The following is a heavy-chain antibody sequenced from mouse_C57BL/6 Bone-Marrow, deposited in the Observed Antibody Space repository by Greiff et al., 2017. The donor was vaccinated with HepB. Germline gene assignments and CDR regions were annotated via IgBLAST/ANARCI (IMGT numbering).Heavy chain of an antibody. D-gene: IGHD1-1*01. V-gene: IGHV1-19*01. CDR2: INPYNGGT. CDR1: GYTFTDYY. J-gene: IGHJ1*03. CDR3: SRLLLGGIWYLDV. Sequence: VQLQQSGPVLVKPGASVKMSCKASGYTFTDYYMNWVKQSHGKSLEWIGVINPYNGGTSYNQKFKGKATLTVDKSSSTAYMELNSLTSEDSAVYYCSRLLLGGIWYLDVWGTGTTVTVPS.